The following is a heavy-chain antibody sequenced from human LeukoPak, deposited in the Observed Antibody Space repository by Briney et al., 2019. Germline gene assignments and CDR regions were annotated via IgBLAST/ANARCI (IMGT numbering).Heavy chain of an antibody. J-gene: IGHJ4*02. Sequence: GGSLRLSCAASGFTFSSYSMNWVRQAPGKGLEWVSSISSSSSYIYYADSVKGRFTISRDNAKNSLYLQMNSLRAEDTAVYYCAREGGYCSSTSCYIGGWYVYWGQGTLVTVSS. CDR1: GFTFSSYS. CDR3: AREGGYCSSTSCYIGGWYVY. CDR2: ISSSSSYI. D-gene: IGHD2-2*02. V-gene: IGHV3-21*01.